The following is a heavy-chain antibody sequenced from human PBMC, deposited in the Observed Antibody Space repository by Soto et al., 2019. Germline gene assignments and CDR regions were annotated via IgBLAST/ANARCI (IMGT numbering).Heavy chain of an antibody. CDR1: GYKLSTYW. CDR2: IYPGDSDT. D-gene: IGHD3-3*01. Sequence: GEFLKISCKGSGYKLSTYWIRWVRQMPGKGLEWMGIIYPGDSDTRYSPSFQGQVTISADKSISTAYLQWSSLKASDTAIYYCARPLIFDFWSGSFVWGQGTTVTVSS. CDR3: ARPLIFDFWSGSFV. J-gene: IGHJ6*02. V-gene: IGHV5-51*01.